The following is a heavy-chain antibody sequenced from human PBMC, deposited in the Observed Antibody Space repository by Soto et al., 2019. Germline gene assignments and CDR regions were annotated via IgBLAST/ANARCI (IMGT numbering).Heavy chain of an antibody. CDR2: ISSSSSYI. J-gene: IGHJ3*02. Sequence: GGSLRLSCAASGFTLSSYSMNWVRQAPGKGLEWVSSISSSSSYIYYADSVKGRFTISRDNAKNSLYLQRNSLRAEDTAVYYCASLITYAFDIWGQGTMVTVSS. CDR1: GFTLSSYS. V-gene: IGHV3-21*01. CDR3: ASLITYAFDI. D-gene: IGHD3-22*01.